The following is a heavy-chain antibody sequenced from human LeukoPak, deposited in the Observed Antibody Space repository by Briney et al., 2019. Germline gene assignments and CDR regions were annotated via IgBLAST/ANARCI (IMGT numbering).Heavy chain of an antibody. CDR1: GFTFSHFG. V-gene: IGHV3-33*06. D-gene: IGHD4-11*01. CDR2: IWSDATKE. CDR3: AKDAQSGFDYSNSLEH. Sequence: GGSLRLSCEASGFTFSHFGMHWVRQAPGKGLEWVAVIWSDATKEYYADSVKGRFTISRDNFKNTVSLQMNSLRAEDMAVYYCAKDAQSGFDYSNSLEHWGQGSLVTVSS. J-gene: IGHJ4*02.